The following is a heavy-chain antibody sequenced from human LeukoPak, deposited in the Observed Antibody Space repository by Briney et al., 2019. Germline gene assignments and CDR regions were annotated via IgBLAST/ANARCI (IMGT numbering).Heavy chain of an antibody. Sequence: SETLSLTCAVYGGSFSGYNWSWIRQPPGKGLEWIGEINHSGSTNYNPSLKSRVTISVDTSKNQFSLKLTSVTAADTAVYYCAREVVAAAGFDYWGQGTLVTVSS. V-gene: IGHV4-34*01. D-gene: IGHD6-13*01. CDR3: AREVVAAAGFDY. CDR1: GGSFSGYN. CDR2: INHSGST. J-gene: IGHJ4*02.